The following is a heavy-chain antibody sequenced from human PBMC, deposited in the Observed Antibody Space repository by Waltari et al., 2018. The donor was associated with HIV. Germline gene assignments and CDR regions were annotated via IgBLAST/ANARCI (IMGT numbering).Heavy chain of an antibody. CDR3: ASGRETMGVDFDS. Sequence: QVQLVQSGAAVKKPGSSVKVSCKDSGGALSSYTINWVRKVPGQGLEWLGRLIPISNKHNNAQKFQGRVTITADKSTSTAYMELTSLRSDDTAVSYCASGRETMGVDFDSWGLGTLVTVSS. J-gene: IGHJ4*02. V-gene: IGHV1-69*02. CDR2: LIPISNKH. D-gene: IGHD3-16*01. CDR1: GGALSSYT.